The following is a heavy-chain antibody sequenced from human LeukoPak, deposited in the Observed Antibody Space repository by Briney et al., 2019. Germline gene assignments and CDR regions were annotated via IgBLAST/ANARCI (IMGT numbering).Heavy chain of an antibody. V-gene: IGHV3-23*01. CDR2: ISGSGGST. J-gene: IGHJ4*02. CDR1: GFTFSSYA. CDR3: AKGVTTGTTLIGVDY. D-gene: IGHD1-1*01. Sequence: GRSLRLSCAASGFTFSSYAMSWVRQAPGQGLEWVSAISGSGGSTYYADSVKGRFTISRDNSKNTLYLQMNSLRAEDTAVYYCAKGVTTGTTLIGVDYWGQGTLVTVSS.